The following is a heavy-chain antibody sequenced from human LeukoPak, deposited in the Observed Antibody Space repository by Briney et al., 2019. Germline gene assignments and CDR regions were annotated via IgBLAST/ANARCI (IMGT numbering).Heavy chain of an antibody. D-gene: IGHD3-22*01. CDR3: ARQGAVVRGYYYFSGMDV. Sequence: SETLSLNCTVSGDSIISYKYYWGWIRQPPGKGLEWLGSIYHRGSTHYNPSLQSRLTISVDTSKNLFSLRLTSVTAADTAVYYCARQGAVVRGYYYFSGMDVWGQGATVAVSS. V-gene: IGHV4-39*01. CDR1: GDSIISYKYY. J-gene: IGHJ6*02. CDR2: IYHRGST.